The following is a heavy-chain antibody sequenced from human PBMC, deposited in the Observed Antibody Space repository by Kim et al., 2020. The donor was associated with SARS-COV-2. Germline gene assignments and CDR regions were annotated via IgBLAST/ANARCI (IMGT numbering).Heavy chain of an antibody. J-gene: IGHJ4*02. CDR3: SRDRGAVDY. D-gene: IGHD1-26*01. V-gene: IGHV3-33*01. Sequence: IIKYYAALGRCRFTISRTNTKNTLYLQMNSLGAEDTAVYYCSRDRGAVDYWGQGTLVTVSS. CDR2: IIK.